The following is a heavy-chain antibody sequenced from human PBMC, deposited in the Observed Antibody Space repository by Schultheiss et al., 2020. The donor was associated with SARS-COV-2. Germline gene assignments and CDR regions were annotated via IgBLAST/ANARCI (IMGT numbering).Heavy chain of an antibody. CDR1: GGSFSGYY. CDR2: VSQAGST. CDR3: ARDPTYYDILTGSYALYYYGMDV. D-gene: IGHD3-9*01. V-gene: IGHV4-34*01. Sequence: SETLSLTCGVNGGSFSGYYWGWIRQTPGKGLEWIGEVSQAGSTKYNPSLKSRVTISVDTSKNQFSLKLSSVTAADTAVYYCARDPTYYDILTGSYALYYYGMDVWGQGTTVTVSS. J-gene: IGHJ6*02.